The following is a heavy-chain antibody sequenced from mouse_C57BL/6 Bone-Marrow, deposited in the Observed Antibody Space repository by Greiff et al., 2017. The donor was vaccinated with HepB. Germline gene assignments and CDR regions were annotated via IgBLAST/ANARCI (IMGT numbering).Heavy chain of an antibody. CDR2: IDPENGDT. Sequence: VQLQQSGAELVRPGASVKLSCTASGFNIKDDYMHWVKQRPERGLEWIGWIDPENGDTEYASKFQGKATITADTSSNTAYLQLSSLTSEDTAVYYCTTGLLRFDYWGQGTTLTVSS. D-gene: IGHD1-1*01. V-gene: IGHV14-4*01. CDR3: TTGLLRFDY. CDR1: GFNIKDDY. J-gene: IGHJ2*01.